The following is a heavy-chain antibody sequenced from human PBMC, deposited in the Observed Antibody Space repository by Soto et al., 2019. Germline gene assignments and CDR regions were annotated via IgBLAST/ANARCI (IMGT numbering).Heavy chain of an antibody. D-gene: IGHD3-3*01. J-gene: IGHJ4*02. Sequence: SETLSLTCSVSGTSIRGYYWTWIRQPPGKGLEWIGYIYYTGTTKYNPSLKSRVTISVDTSKNQFSLRLNSATAADTAVYYCVREVSSFGPNNFDSWGQGAMVTVYS. CDR3: VREVSSFGPNNFDS. V-gene: IGHV4-59*01. CDR1: GTSIRGYY. CDR2: IYYTGTT.